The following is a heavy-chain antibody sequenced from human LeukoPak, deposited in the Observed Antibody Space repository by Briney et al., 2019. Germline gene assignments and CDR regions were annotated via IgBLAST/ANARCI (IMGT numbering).Heavy chain of an antibody. Sequence: PGGSLRLSCAASGFTFDAYEINWVRQAPGKGLEWVSYISGSGRTIYYADSVKGRFTISWDNARNTLSLQMNSLTIEDTAVYYCVVVVEPPDSDGFDVWGQGTMITVSS. V-gene: IGHV3-48*03. D-gene: IGHD1-14*01. CDR2: ISGSGRTI. CDR1: GFTFDAYE. J-gene: IGHJ3*01. CDR3: VVVVEPPDSDGFDV.